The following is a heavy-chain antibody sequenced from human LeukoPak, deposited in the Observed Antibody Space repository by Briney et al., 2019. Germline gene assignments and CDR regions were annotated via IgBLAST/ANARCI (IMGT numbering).Heavy chain of an antibody. V-gene: IGHV3-23*01. CDR1: GFTFSSYA. CDR2: ISGSGGST. CDR3: AKDRRYCGGDCYPHDAFDI. D-gene: IGHD2-21*02. J-gene: IGHJ3*02. Sequence: GGSLRLSCAASGFTFSSYAMSWVRQAPGKGLEWVSAISGSGGSTYYADSVKGRFTISRDNSKNTLYLQMNSLRAEDTAVYYCAKDRRYCGGDCYPHDAFDIWGQGTMVTVSS.